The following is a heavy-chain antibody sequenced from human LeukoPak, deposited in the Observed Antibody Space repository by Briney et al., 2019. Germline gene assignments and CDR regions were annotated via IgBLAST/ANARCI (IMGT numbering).Heavy chain of an antibody. CDR2: ISYDGSNK. Sequence: GGSLRLSCAASGFTFSSYAMHWVRQAPGKGLEWVAVISYDGSNKYYADSVKGRFTISRDNSKNTLYLQMNSLRAEDTAVYYCASGSIVGATYAFDIWGQGTMVTVSS. D-gene: IGHD1-26*01. CDR1: GFTFSSYA. J-gene: IGHJ3*02. V-gene: IGHV3-30-3*01. CDR3: ASGSIVGATYAFDI.